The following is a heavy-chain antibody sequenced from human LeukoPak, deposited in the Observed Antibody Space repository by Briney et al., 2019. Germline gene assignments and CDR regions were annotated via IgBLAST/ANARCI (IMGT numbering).Heavy chain of an antibody. CDR2: IKQDGSEK. CDR1: GFTFSSYW. CDR3: ARDNVSGSYYFYYYGMDV. J-gene: IGHJ6*02. Sequence: GGSLRLSCAASGFTFSSYWMSWVRQAPGKGLEWVANIKQDGSEKYYVDSVKGRFTISRDNAKNSLYLQMNSLGAEDTAVYYCARDNVSGSYYFYYYGMDVWGQGTTVTVSS. V-gene: IGHV3-7*01. D-gene: IGHD1-26*01.